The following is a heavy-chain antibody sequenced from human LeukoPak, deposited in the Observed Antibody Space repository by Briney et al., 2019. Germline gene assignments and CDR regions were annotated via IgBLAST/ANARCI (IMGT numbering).Heavy chain of an antibody. J-gene: IGHJ4*02. Sequence: GGSLRLSCAVSGFTFSSSEMNWVRQAPGKGLEWVAVISYDGSNKYYADSVKGRFTISRDNSKNTLYLQMNSLRAEDTAVYYCARVHGYSSSWYWFDYWGQGTLVTVSS. CDR2: ISYDGSNK. V-gene: IGHV3-30*04. CDR1: GFTFSSSE. D-gene: IGHD6-13*01. CDR3: ARVHGYSSSWYWFDY.